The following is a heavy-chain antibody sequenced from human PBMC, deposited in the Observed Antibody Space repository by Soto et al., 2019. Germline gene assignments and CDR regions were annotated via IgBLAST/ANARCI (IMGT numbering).Heavy chain of an antibody. CDR2: INPNTGVT. CDR3: ARNFYYFDY. Sequence: GPSVKVSCKASGYTFTDYYVHWVRQAPGQGLEWMGWINPNTGVTGYAQNFQGRVTMTRDTSISTAYMDLSRLTSDDTAVYYCARNFYYFDYWGQGTLVTVSS. V-gene: IGHV1-2*02. J-gene: IGHJ4*02. CDR1: GYTFTDYY. D-gene: IGHD1-7*01.